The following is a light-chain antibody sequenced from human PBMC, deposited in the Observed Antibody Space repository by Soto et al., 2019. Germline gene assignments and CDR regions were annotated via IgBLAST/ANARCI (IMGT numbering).Light chain of an antibody. CDR3: SSYTTSSTL. CDR1: RSDIGGNNY. V-gene: IGLV2-14*03. J-gene: IGLJ2*01. CDR2: DVT. Sequence: QSAQTQPASVSGSPGQSITISCTGTRSDIGGNNYVSWYQQHPGKAPKLMIYDVTNRPSGVSNRFSGSKSGNTASLTISGLQAEDEADYYCSSYTTSSTLFGGGTKLTVL.